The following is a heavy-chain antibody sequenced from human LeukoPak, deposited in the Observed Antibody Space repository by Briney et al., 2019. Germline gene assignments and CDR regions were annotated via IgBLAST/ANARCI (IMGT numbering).Heavy chain of an antibody. V-gene: IGHV4-61*02. CDR1: GGSISSGSYY. CDR2: IYSSGST. J-gene: IGHJ5*02. Sequence: ASQTLSLTCTVSGGSISSGSYYWSWIRQSAGKGPEWIGRIYSSGSTNYNPSLKSRITISRDTSKNEVSLNMRSVTAADTAVYYCARDGEDILSNWFDPWSQGILVTVSS. D-gene: IGHD2/OR15-2a*01. CDR3: ARDGEDILSNWFDP.